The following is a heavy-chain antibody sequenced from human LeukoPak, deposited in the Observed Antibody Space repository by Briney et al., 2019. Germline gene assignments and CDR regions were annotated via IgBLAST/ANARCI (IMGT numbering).Heavy chain of an antibody. J-gene: IGHJ4*02. Sequence: GGSLRLSCAASGFTFSSYSMNWVRQAPGKGLEWVAVISYDGTNKYYADSVKGRFTISRDNSKNTLYLQMNSLRAEDTAVYYCARGTDSSGYYNYFDYWGQGTLVTVSS. V-gene: IGHV3-30*03. D-gene: IGHD3-22*01. CDR2: ISYDGTNK. CDR3: ARGTDSSGYYNYFDY. CDR1: GFTFSSYS.